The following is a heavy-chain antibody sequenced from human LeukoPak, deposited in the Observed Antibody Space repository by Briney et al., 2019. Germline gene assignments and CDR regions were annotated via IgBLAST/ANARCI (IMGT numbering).Heavy chain of an antibody. Sequence: SETLSLTCAVYGGSFSGYYWSWIRQPPGKGLEWIGEINHSGSTNYNPSLKSRVTISVDKPKNQFSLKLSSVTAADTAVYYCARRYSNYVLDYYYYYGMDVWGQGTTVTVSS. CDR3: ARRYSNYVLDYYYYYGMDV. CDR1: GGSFSGYY. V-gene: IGHV4-34*01. CDR2: INHSGST. D-gene: IGHD4-11*01. J-gene: IGHJ6*02.